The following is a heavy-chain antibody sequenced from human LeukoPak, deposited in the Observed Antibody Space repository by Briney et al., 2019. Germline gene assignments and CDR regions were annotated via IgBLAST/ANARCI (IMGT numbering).Heavy chain of an antibody. D-gene: IGHD2-8*01. CDR1: GGSISRSSYY. CDR2: IYYSGST. J-gene: IGHJ5*02. Sequence: NPSETLSLTCTVSGGSISRSSYYWGWIRQPPGKGLEWIGSIYYSGSTHYNPSIKSRVTISADTSKNQFSLKLASVTAADTSVYFCARVGYCTNGVCYNWFDPWGRGTLVTVSS. V-gene: IGHV4-39*01. CDR3: ARVGYCTNGVCYNWFDP.